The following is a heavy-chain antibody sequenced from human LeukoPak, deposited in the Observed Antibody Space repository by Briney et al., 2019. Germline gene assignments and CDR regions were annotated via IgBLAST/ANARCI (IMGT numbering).Heavy chain of an antibody. CDR3: ARHDPTSSSWYYWFDP. Sequence: PSETLSLTCTVSGGSISSYYWGWIRQPPGKGLEWIGYIYYSGSTNYNPSLKSRVTISVDTSKNQFSLKLSSVTAADTAVYYCARHDPTSSSWYYWFDPWGQGTLVTVSS. D-gene: IGHD6-13*01. V-gene: IGHV4-59*08. CDR2: IYYSGST. J-gene: IGHJ5*02. CDR1: GGSISSYY.